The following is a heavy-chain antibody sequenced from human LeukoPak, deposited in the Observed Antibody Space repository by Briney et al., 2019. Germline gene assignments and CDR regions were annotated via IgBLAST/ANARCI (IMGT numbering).Heavy chain of an antibody. CDR1: GGSISTYY. CDR3: ARGRWLVNY. J-gene: IGHJ4*02. V-gene: IGHV4-59*01. CDR2: IYYNEST. D-gene: IGHD6-19*01. Sequence: SETLSLTCTVSGGSISTYYWSWIRQPVGKGLEWIGYIYYNESTNYNPFVRSRVTISADTSKNQFSLKLRSVTAADTAVYYCARGRWLVNYWGQGTLVTVSS.